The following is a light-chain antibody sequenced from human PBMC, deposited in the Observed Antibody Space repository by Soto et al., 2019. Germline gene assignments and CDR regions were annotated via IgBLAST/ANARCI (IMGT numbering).Light chain of an antibody. CDR3: QHYNSYSEA. Sequence: DIQMTQSHSSLSASVGDRVTITCRTSQSVSSWLAWYQQKPGKAPKLLIYDASNLESGVPSRFSGSGSGTEFTLTISSLQPDDFATYYCQHYNSYSEAFGQGTKVDIK. J-gene: IGKJ1*01. CDR2: DAS. CDR1: QSVSSW. V-gene: IGKV1-5*01.